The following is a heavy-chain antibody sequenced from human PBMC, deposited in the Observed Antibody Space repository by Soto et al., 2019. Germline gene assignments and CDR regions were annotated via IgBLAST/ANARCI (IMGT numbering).Heavy chain of an antibody. CDR1: GGSVSNGMYY. V-gene: IGHV4-61*01. J-gene: IGHJ4*02. CDR3: ARYCNNSDCSDLYYFEY. D-gene: IGHD2-8*01. Sequence: SSETLSLTCTVSGGSVSNGMYYWSWIRQPPGKGLEWIGNVYFTVTTIYNPSLKSRVTMSVDTYKDQFFLKLTSVTAADTAVYYCARYCNNSDCSDLYYFEYWGLGNLVNVSA. CDR2: VYFTVTT.